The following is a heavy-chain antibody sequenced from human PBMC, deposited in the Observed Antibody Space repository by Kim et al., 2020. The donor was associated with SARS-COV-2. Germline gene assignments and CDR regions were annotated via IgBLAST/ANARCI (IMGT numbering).Heavy chain of an antibody. D-gene: IGHD6-6*01. CDR2: IYHSGST. CDR3: ARGGPYSSSSRGGYHYYYYGMDV. CDR1: GGSISSSNW. J-gene: IGHJ6*02. Sequence: SETLSLTCAVSGGSISSSNWWSWVRQPPGKGLEWIGEIYHSGSTNYNPSLKSRVTISVDKSKNQFSLKLSSVTAADTAVYYCARGGPYSSSSRGGYHYYYYGMDVWGQGTTVTVSS. V-gene: IGHV4-4*02.